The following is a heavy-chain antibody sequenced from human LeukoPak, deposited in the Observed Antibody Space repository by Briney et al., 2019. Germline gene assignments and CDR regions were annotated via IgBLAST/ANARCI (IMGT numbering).Heavy chain of an antibody. CDR2: IYYSGST. Sequence: SETLSLTCTVSGGSISGYYWTWIRQSPGKGLEWLGYIYYSGSTNYNPSLKSRVTMSVDTSKNQFSLKLSSVTAADTAVYYCARHYIASGGGDAFDIWGQGTMVTVSS. V-gene: IGHV4-59*08. CDR1: GGSISGYY. D-gene: IGHD6-13*01. J-gene: IGHJ3*02. CDR3: ARHYIASGGGDAFDI.